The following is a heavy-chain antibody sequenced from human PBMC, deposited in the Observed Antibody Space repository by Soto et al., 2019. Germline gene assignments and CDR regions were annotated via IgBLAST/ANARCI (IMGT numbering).Heavy chain of an antibody. V-gene: IGHV1-2*04. CDR2: ISPNSGAT. J-gene: IGHJ4*02. CDR1: GYSFTAYY. D-gene: IGHD7-27*01. CDR3: ARAGAYYFDY. Sequence: QAQLVQSGAEVKKPGASVKVSCKASGYSFTAYYMHWVRQAPGQGLEWMGWISPNSGATNYAQKFQGCVTMTRDTSINTVYMELSRLTSDDTAVYYCARAGAYYFDYWGQGALVTVSS.